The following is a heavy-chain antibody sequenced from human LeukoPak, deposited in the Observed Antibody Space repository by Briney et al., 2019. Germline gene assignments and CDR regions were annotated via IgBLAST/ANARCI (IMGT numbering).Heavy chain of an antibody. CDR1: GGSISSGSYY. Sequence: PSETLSLTCTVSGGSISSGSYYWSWIRQPAGKGLEWIGRIYTSGSTNYNPSLKSRVTISVDTSKNQFSLKLSSVTAADTAVYYCARDLRDDYGDHTIDYWGQGTLVTVSS. J-gene: IGHJ4*02. V-gene: IGHV4-61*02. D-gene: IGHD4-17*01. CDR3: ARDLRDDYGDHTIDY. CDR2: IYTSGST.